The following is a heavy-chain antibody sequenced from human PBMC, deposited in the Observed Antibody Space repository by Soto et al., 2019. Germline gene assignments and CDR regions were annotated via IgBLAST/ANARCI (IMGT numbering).Heavy chain of an antibody. CDR3: AKDLGGWYDYYYGMDV. J-gene: IGHJ6*02. CDR1: RYTFTCYY. D-gene: IGHD6-19*01. CDR2: INPNIGGT. V-gene: IGHV1-2*04. Sequence: SVKVSYQGSRYTFTCYYMHWLRQAPVQGLEWMGRINPNIGGTKYAQKFQGWVKMTRNTSISKAYMELSRQRSDDTAVYYCAKDLGGWYDYYYGMDVWGQGTTVTVYS.